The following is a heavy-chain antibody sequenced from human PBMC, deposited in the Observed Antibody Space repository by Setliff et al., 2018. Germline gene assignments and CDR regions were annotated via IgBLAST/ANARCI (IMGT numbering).Heavy chain of an antibody. D-gene: IGHD3-16*01. CDR2: ISATSGTT. J-gene: IGHJ4*02. CDR3: ARDGGEY. V-gene: IGHV3-21*01. Sequence: RLSCAASGFTFSSYAMTWVRQAPGKGLECVSGISATSGTTNYADSVKGRFTISRDNAKNSLYLQMNSLRAEDTAVYYCARDGGEYWGQGTLVTVSS. CDR1: GFTFSSYA.